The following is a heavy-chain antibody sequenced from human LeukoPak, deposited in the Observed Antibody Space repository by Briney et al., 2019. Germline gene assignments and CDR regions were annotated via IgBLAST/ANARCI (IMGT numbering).Heavy chain of an antibody. CDR3: ARDWDTAMGPSAFDI. J-gene: IGHJ3*02. CDR2: INPNSGGT. Sequence: GASVKVSCKASGYTFTGYYMHWVRQAPGQGLEWMGWINPNSGGTNYAQKFQGRVTMTRDTSISTAYMELSRLRSDDTAVYYCARDWDTAMGPSAFDIWGQGTMVTVSS. CDR1: GYTFTGYY. D-gene: IGHD5-18*01. V-gene: IGHV1-2*02.